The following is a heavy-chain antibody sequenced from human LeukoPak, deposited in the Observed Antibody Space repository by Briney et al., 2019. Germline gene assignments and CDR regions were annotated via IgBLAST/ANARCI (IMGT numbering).Heavy chain of an antibody. V-gene: IGHV3-23*01. Sequence: PGGSLRLSCAASGFTFTTYAMSWLRQAPGKGLEGVASLSGNEDLVWYPDSLRGRFTISRDNSKNTLYLQLNSLRVEDTAVYYCAKDRRGSGWYGGFDSWGQGMLVTVSA. J-gene: IGHJ4*02. CDR2: LSGNEDLV. CDR3: AKDRRGSGWYGGFDS. D-gene: IGHD6-19*01. CDR1: GFTFTTYA.